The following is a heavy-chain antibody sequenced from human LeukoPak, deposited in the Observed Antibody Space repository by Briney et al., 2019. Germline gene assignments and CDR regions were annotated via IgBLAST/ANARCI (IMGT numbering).Heavy chain of an antibody. Sequence: PSETLSLTCTVSGGSITSYYWSWIRQPPGKGQEWIGYIYYSGSTDSNPSLKSRVTISIDKSKNHLSLKLSSVTAADTAVYYCARGWAYFDYWGQGTLVTVSS. CDR2: IYYSGST. CDR1: GGSITSYY. V-gene: IGHV4-59*01. J-gene: IGHJ4*02. D-gene: IGHD3-16*01. CDR3: ARGWAYFDY.